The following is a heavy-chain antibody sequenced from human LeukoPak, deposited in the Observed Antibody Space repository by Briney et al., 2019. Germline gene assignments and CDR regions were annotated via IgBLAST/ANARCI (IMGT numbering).Heavy chain of an antibody. J-gene: IGHJ3*02. CDR1: GFTFSSYD. D-gene: IGHD6-19*01. CDR3: ARGAVALAFDI. V-gene: IGHV3-13*04. CDR2: IGTAGDT. Sequence: PEGSLRLSCAASGFTFSSYDMHWVRRATGKGLEWVSAIGTAGDTYYPGSVKGRFTISRENAKNSLYLQMNSLRAGDTAVYYCARGAVALAFDIWGQGTTVTVSS.